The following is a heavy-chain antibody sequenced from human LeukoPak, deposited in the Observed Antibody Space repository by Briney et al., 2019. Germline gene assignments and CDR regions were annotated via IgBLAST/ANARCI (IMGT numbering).Heavy chain of an antibody. Sequence: PGRSLRLSCAASGFTVSSNYMSWVRQAPGKGLEWVSVIYSGGSTYYADSVKGRFTISRDNSKNTLYLQMDSLRAEDTAVYYCARERDGNIFDYWGQGTLVTVSS. D-gene: IGHD4-23*01. CDR2: IYSGGST. CDR1: GFTVSSNY. V-gene: IGHV3-53*01. CDR3: ARERDGNIFDY. J-gene: IGHJ4*02.